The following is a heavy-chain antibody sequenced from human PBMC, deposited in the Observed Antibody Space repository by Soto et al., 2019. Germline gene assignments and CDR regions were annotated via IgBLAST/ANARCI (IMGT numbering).Heavy chain of an antibody. D-gene: IGHD1-20*01. CDR1: GGSISSSSYY. J-gene: IGHJ5*02. CDR2: IYYSGST. Sequence: QLQLQESGPGLVKPSETLSLTCTVSGGSISSSSYYWGWIRQPPGKGLEWIGSIYYSGSTYYNPSLKSRVTISVDTSKNQFSLKLSSVTAADTAVYYCARPRDETGARGITGTPGWFDPWGQGTLVTVSS. V-gene: IGHV4-39*01. CDR3: ARPRDETGARGITGTPGWFDP.